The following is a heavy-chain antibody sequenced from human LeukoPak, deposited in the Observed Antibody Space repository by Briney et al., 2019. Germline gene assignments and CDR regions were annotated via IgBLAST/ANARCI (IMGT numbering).Heavy chain of an antibody. J-gene: IGHJ3*02. V-gene: IGHV4-39*02. CDR2: IYYSGST. D-gene: IGHD6-19*01. Sequence: SETLSLTCTVSGGSISSSSYYWGWIRQPPGKGLEWIGSIYYSGSTYYNPSLKSRVTISVDTSKNQFSLKLSSVTAADTAVYYCARDFVAGRAKAFDIWGQGTMVTVSS. CDR1: GGSISSSSYY. CDR3: ARDFVAGRAKAFDI.